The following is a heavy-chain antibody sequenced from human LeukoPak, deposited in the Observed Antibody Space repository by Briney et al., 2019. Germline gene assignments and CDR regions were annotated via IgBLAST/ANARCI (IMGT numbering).Heavy chain of an antibody. J-gene: IGHJ4*02. CDR2: ISDSGNT. V-gene: IGHV4-39*01. Sequence: SETLSLTCTVSGGSISSSSFYWVWIRQPPGKGLEWIGSISDSGNTDYNPSLRSRLIISVDVSKNQISLNLISVTAADTALYYCTRQAVGTSLVYWGQGTLVIVSS. D-gene: IGHD2-21*02. CDR1: GGSISSSSFY. CDR3: TRQAVGTSLVY.